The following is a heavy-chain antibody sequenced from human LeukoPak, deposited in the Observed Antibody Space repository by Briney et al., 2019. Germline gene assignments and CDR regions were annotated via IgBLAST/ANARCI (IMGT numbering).Heavy chain of an antibody. CDR3: ARGELHYDSSGYSFDY. Sequence: SVKVPCKPSGGTFSSYAISWVRQAPGQGLEWMGGIIPIFGTANYAQKFQGRVTITTDESTSTAYMELSSLRSEDTAVYYCARGELHYDSSGYSFDYWGQGTLVTVSS. CDR2: IIPIFGTA. V-gene: IGHV1-69*05. CDR1: GGTFSSYA. D-gene: IGHD3-22*01. J-gene: IGHJ4*02.